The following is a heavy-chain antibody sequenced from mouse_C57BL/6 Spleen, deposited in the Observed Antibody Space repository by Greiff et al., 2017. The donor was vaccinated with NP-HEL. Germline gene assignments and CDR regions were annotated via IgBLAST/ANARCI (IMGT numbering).Heavy chain of an antibody. V-gene: IGHV1-59*01. Sequence: QVQLKQPGAELVRPGTSVKLSCKASGYTFTSYWMHWVKQRPGQGLEWIGVIDPSDSYTNYNQKFKGKATLTVDTSSSTAYMQLSSLTSEDSAVYYGARKDLGRTQYYFDYWGQGTTLTVSS. CDR3: ARKDLGRTQYYFDY. CDR2: IDPSDSYT. J-gene: IGHJ2*01. CDR1: GYTFTSYW. D-gene: IGHD4-1*01.